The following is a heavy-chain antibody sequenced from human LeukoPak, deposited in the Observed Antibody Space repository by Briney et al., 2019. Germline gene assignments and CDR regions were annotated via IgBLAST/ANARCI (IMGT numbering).Heavy chain of an antibody. CDR3: ARDCPVDSSSWSFADYYYYMDV. CDR1: GGPISSCSYH. V-gene: IGHV4-61*02. CDR2: IYTSGST. Sequence: SDTLSLTCSVSGGPISSCSYHWSWIRQPAGKGLEWIERIYTSGSTNYNPSLKSRVTISVDTSNNQFSLKLSSVTAADTAVYYCARDCPVDSSSWSFADYYYYMDVWGKGTTVTVSS. D-gene: IGHD6-13*01. J-gene: IGHJ6*03.